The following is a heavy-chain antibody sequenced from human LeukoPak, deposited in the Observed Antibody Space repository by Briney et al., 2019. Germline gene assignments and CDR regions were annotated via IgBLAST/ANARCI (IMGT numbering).Heavy chain of an antibody. Sequence: PGGSLRLSCAASGFTFSYFYMSWIRQAPGKGLEWVSYISSSGSTIFYADSVKGRFTISRDNAKNSLYLQMNSLRAEDTAVYYCARKIAARPAPLDYWGQGTLVTVSS. CDR2: ISSSGSTI. CDR1: GFTFSYFY. D-gene: IGHD6-6*01. J-gene: IGHJ4*02. CDR3: ARKIAARPAPLDY. V-gene: IGHV3-11*04.